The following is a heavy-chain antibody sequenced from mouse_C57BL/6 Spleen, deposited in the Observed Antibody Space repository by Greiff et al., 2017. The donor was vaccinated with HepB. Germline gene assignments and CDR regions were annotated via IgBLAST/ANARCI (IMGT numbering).Heavy chain of an antibody. V-gene: IGHV7-3*01. CDR2: IRNKANGYTT. J-gene: IGHJ2*01. Sequence: EVKLVESGGGLVQPGGSLSLSCAASGFTFTDYYMSWVRQPPGKALEWLGFIRNKANGYTTEYSASVKGRFTISRDNSQSILYLQMNALRAEDSATYYCARYSPFYGSDYWGQGTTLTVSS. CDR1: GFTFTDYY. CDR3: ARYSPFYGSDY. D-gene: IGHD1-1*01.